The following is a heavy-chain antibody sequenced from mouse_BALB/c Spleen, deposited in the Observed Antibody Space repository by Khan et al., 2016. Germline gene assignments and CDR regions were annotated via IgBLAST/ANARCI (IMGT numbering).Heavy chain of an antibody. Sequence: QVQLKQSGPELKKPGETVKISCKATGYTFTNYGMNWVKQAPGKGLKWMGWINTNTGEPTYAEEFKGRFAFSLETSASTAYLQINNLKNEDTATXFCATYGTTYYFDYWGQGTTLTVSS. V-gene: IGHV9-3*02. CDR3: ATYGTTYYFDY. CDR2: INTNTGEP. CDR1: GYTFTNYG. D-gene: IGHD2-1*01. J-gene: IGHJ2*01.